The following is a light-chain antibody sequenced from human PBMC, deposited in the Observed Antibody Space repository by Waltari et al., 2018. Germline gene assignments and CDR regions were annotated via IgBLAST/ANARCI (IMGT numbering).Light chain of an antibody. Sequence: DIQMTQSPSTLSASVGDRVTITCRASQSISTLLAWFQQKPGNPPKLLIYKTFNLERGVPSRFSGSGSGPEFTLTITSLQPDDFATYYCQQYSSSSMFSFGQGTKLEIK. J-gene: IGKJ2*03. V-gene: IGKV1-5*03. CDR2: KTF. CDR1: QSISTL. CDR3: QQYSSSSMFS.